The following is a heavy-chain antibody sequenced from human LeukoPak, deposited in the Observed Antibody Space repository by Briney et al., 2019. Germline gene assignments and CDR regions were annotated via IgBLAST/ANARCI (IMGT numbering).Heavy chain of an antibody. J-gene: IGHJ4*02. Sequence: PSETLSLTCTVSGRSISSYYWSWIRQPPGKGLEWIGYIYYSGSTKYNPSLKSRVTISVDASKTQFSLKLNSVTAADTAVYYCARGSRELYYFDYWGQGTLVTVSS. V-gene: IGHV4-59*01. CDR2: IYYSGST. CDR3: ARGSRELYYFDY. D-gene: IGHD1-7*01. CDR1: GRSISSYY.